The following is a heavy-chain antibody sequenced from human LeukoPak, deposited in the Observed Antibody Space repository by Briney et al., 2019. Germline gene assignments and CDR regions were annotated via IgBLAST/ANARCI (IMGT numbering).Heavy chain of an antibody. D-gene: IGHD3-9*01. CDR1: GLTFSTYA. Sequence: GGSLRLSCAASGLTFSTYAMHWVHQAPGKGLEWVAVISYGGSNKSYADSVKGRFAISRDNSKNTLYLQMNSLRAEDTAVYYCARHVEGVRFTTFLAYWGQGTLVTVSS. CDR3: ARHVEGVRFTTFLAY. V-gene: IGHV3-30*09. J-gene: IGHJ4*02. CDR2: ISYGGSNK.